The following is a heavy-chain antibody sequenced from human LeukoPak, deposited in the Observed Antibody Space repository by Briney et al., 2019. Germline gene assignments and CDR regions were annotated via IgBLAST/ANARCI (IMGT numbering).Heavy chain of an antibody. Sequence: SETLSLTCAVYGGSFSGYYWSWIRQPPGKGLEWIGEINHSGSTNYNPSLKSRVTISVDTSKNQFSLKLSSVTAADTAVYYCARGNYYDSSGYYFGTNWFDPWGQGTLVTVSS. CDR2: INHSGST. D-gene: IGHD3-22*01. V-gene: IGHV4-34*01. CDR3: ARGNYYDSSGYYFGTNWFDP. J-gene: IGHJ5*02. CDR1: GGSFSGYY.